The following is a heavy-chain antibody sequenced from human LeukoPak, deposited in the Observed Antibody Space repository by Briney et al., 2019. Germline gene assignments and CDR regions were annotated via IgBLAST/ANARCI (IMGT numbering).Heavy chain of an antibody. V-gene: IGHV1-18*04. Sequence: ASVKVSCKASGYTFTSYGISWVRQAPGQGLEWMGWISAYNGNTNYAQKLQGRVTMTTDTSTSTAYMELRSLRSDDTAVYYCAREGDCSSTSYPGIDYYYYYGMDVWGKGTTVTVSS. CDR2: ISAYNGNT. CDR3: AREGDCSSTSYPGIDYYYYYGMDV. J-gene: IGHJ6*04. CDR1: GYTFTSYG. D-gene: IGHD2-2*01.